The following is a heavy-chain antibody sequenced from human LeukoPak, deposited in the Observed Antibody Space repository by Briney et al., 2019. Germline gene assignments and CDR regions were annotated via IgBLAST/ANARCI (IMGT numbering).Heavy chain of an antibody. CDR1: GGSFSGFY. V-gene: IGHV4-34*01. D-gene: IGHD3-10*01. J-gene: IGHJ4*02. CDR2: INHSGGT. CDR3: VIMVRGVIVSQGYFDY. Sequence: SETLSLTCAVYGGSFSGFYWSWICQPPGKGLEWIGEINHSGGTNYNPSLNSRVTISVDASKNQFSLKLSSVTAADTAVYYCVIMVRGVIVSQGYFDYWGQGTLVTVSS.